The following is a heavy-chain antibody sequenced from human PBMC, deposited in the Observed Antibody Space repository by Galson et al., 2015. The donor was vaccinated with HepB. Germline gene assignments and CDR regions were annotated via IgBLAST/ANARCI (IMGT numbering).Heavy chain of an antibody. J-gene: IGHJ4*02. V-gene: IGHV3-74*01. Sequence: SLRLSCAASGLTFSGYGMHWVRQAPGKGLVWVSRINGDGSSTSYADSVKGRFTISRDNAKNTPSLQMNSLRAEDTAVYYCARGGIAGTFDYWGQGTLVTVSS. CDR3: ARGGIAGTFDY. D-gene: IGHD6-13*01. CDR1: GLTFSGYG. CDR2: INGDGSST.